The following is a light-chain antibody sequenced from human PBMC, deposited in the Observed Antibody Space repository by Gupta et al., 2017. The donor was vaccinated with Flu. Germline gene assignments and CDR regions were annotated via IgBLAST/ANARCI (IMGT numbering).Light chain of an antibody. CDR3: CSYAGGTTVV. J-gene: IGLJ2*01. CDR1: SSDLGSNKF. V-gene: IGLV2-23*01. CDR2: EDS. Sequence: QSALTQPASVSGSPGQSITISCTGTSSDLGSNKFVSWFQQYPGKAPKLIISEDSERPSGISSRVAGSRSGDTASLTISGLQAEDEADYYCCSYAGGTTVVFGGGTKLTVL.